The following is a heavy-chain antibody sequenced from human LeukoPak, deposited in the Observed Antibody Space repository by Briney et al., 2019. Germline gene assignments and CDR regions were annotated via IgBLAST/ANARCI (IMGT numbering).Heavy chain of an antibody. CDR1: GGSTSSDY. CDR3: ARLKLGAYFDL. J-gene: IGHJ2*01. Sequence: PSETLSLTCTVSGGSTSSDYWSWIGNSPGRELKWVGYVYNSGDTGKNPSLRSRVTILLDTSRNQCSLKLTSVSAADTAVYYCARLKLGAYFDLWGRGTLVTVSS. D-gene: IGHD3-16*01. CDR2: VYNSGDT. V-gene: IGHV4-59*08.